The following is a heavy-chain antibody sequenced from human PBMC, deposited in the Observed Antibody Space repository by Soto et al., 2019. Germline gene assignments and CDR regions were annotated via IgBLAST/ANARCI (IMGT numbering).Heavy chain of an antibody. CDR1: GFTFSSYG. Sequence: GGSLRLSCAASGFTFSSYGMHWVRQAPGKGLEWVAVISYDGSNKYYADSVKGRFTISRDNSKNTLYLQMNSLRAEDTAVYYCAKDGGYCSSTSCPPPYYYYYYMDVWGKGTTVTVSS. CDR3: AKDGGYCSSTSCPPPYYYYYYMDV. J-gene: IGHJ6*03. CDR2: ISYDGSNK. D-gene: IGHD2-2*01. V-gene: IGHV3-30*18.